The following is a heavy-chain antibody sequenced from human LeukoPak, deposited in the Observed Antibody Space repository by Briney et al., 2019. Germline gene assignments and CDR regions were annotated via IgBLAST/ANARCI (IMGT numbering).Heavy chain of an antibody. J-gene: IGHJ4*02. CDR1: GDTINSLDL. Sequence: SETLSLTCTVSGDTINSLDLWSWVRQPPGKGLEWIGEMYLSGTTHSNPSVKSRVTISIDKSKNQFFLNLSSVTAADTAVYYCAGLVGRYSSGLYYYYFDYWGQGTLVTVSS. CDR3: AGLVGRYSSGLYYYYFDY. CDR2: MYLSGTT. V-gene: IGHV4-4*02. D-gene: IGHD3-22*01.